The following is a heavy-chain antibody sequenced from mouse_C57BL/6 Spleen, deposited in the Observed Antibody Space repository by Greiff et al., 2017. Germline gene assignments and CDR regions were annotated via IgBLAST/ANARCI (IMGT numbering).Heavy chain of an antibody. V-gene: IGHV1-50*01. CDR2: LGPSDCFT. CDR1: GYTFTSYW. CDR3: ARLVYYGYGPYCDY. D-gene: IGHD2-2*01. Sequence: LKQPGAEIVKPGASVKLSCKASGYTFTSYWMQWVKQRPGQGLEWIGELGPSDCFTNYNQKFKGKATFTVDTSSSTAYMQLSSLTSEDSAVYDCARLVYYGYGPYCDYWGQGTTLTVSS. J-gene: IGHJ2*01.